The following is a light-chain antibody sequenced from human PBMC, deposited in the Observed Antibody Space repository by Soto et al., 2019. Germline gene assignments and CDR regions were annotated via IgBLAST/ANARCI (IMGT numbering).Light chain of an antibody. CDR3: ETWDSNWV. CDR2: LEGSGSY. Sequence: QSVLTQSSSASASLGSSVKLTCTLSSGHSSYIIAWHQQQPGKAPRYLMKLEGSGSYNKGSGVPDRFSGSSSGADRYLTISNLQFEDEADYYCETWDSNWVCGGGTKLTVL. J-gene: IGLJ3*02. CDR1: SGHSSYI. V-gene: IGLV4-60*02.